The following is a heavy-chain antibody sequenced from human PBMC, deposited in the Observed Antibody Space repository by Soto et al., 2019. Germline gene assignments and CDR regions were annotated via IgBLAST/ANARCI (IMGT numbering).Heavy chain of an antibody. D-gene: IGHD3-3*01. CDR3: ARGVQEAGGIGMIFGVLPLYYFDS. CDR1: GYTFSSHD. J-gene: IGHJ4*02. V-gene: IGHV1-8*01. CDR2: MNPNSGNT. Sequence: ASAKVSCKASGYTFSSHDINWVRQATGQGLQWMGWMNPNSGNTGYSQKFQGRVTLTMNTSISTAYMELNSLTSEDTAVYYCARGVQEAGGIGMIFGVLPLYYFDSWGQGTQVPVSS.